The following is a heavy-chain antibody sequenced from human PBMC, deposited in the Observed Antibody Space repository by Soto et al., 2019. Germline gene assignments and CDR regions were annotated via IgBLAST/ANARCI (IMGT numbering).Heavy chain of an antibody. Sequence: GASVKVSCKASGYTFTSYAMHWVRQAPGQRLEWMGWINAGNGNTKYSQKFQGRVTITRDTSASTAYMEPSSLRSEDTAVYYCARENDFWSGYYPLGMDVWGQGTTVTVSS. D-gene: IGHD3-3*01. V-gene: IGHV1-3*01. J-gene: IGHJ6*02. CDR3: ARENDFWSGYYPLGMDV. CDR1: GYTFTSYA. CDR2: INAGNGNT.